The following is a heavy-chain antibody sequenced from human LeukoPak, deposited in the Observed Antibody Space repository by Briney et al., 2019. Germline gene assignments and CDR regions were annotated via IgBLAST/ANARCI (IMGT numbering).Heavy chain of an antibody. CDR2: MNPNSGNT. V-gene: IGHV1-8*01. J-gene: IGHJ4*02. CDR1: GYTFTSYD. D-gene: IGHD5-18*01. CDR3: ARGLGRTAMVTRGGVRFDY. Sequence: ASVKVSCKASGYTFTSYDINWVRQATGQGLEWMGWMNPNSGNTGYAQKFQGRVTMTRNTSITTAYMELSSLRSEDTAVYYCARGLGRTAMVTRGGVRFDYWGQGTLVTVSS.